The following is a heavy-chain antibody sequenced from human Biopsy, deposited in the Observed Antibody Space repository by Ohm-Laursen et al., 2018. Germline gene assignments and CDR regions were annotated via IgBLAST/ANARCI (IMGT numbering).Heavy chain of an antibody. D-gene: IGHD3-22*01. Sequence: SQTLSLTCAVYGESFNGYYWSWIRQTPGKGLEWIGEINHSGRTNYNPSLKSRVTISVDASKNQFSLKVRSVTAADTAVYYCVRGVDYYDPYHYYALAVWGQGPTSPSP. J-gene: IGHJ6*02. CDR3: VRGVDYYDPYHYYALAV. CDR1: GESFNGYY. V-gene: IGHV4-34*01. CDR2: INHSGRT.